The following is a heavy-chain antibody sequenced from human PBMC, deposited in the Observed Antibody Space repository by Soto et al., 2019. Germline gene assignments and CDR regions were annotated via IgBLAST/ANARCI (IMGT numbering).Heavy chain of an antibody. V-gene: IGHV3-23*01. J-gene: IGHJ4*02. CDR1: GFTFSNYA. CDR2: ISGNDGST. Sequence: EVQLLESGGGLVQPGGSLRLSCAASGFTFSNYAMSWVRQGPGKGLEWVSAISGNDGSTYYADSVKGRFTISRDNSKNTLHLQMNSLRAEDTAVYYCAKDFTPPFDYLGQGTVVTVSS. CDR3: AKDFTPPFDY.